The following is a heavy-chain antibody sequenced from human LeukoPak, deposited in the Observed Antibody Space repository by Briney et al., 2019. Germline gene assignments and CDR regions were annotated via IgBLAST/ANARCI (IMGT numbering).Heavy chain of an antibody. J-gene: IGHJ4*02. D-gene: IGHD1-1*01. CDR2: IYYSGST. CDR3: AREGEGTGLDY. CDR1: GGSISSYY. Sequence: SETLSLTCTVSGGSISSYYWSWIRQPPGKGLEWIGYIYYSGSTNYNPSLKSRVTISVDTSKNQFSLKLSSVTAADTAVYYCAREGEGTGLDYWGQGTLVTVSS. V-gene: IGHV4-59*01.